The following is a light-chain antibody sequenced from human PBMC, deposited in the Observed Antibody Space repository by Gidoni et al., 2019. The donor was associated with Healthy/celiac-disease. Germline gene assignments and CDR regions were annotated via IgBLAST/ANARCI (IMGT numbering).Light chain of an antibody. CDR1: QSISSY. CDR3: QQSYSTPPWT. V-gene: IGKV1-39*01. Sequence: DIQMTQSPSSLSASVGDRVTITCRASQSISSYLNWYQQKPGKAPKLLLYAASSLQSGVPSRCIGSGSGTDFTRTISSLQPEDFATYYCQQSYSTPPWTFGQXTKVEIK. J-gene: IGKJ1*01. CDR2: AAS.